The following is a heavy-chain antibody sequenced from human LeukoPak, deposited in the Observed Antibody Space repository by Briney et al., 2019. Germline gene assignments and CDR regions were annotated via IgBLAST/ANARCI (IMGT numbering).Heavy chain of an antibody. V-gene: IGHV5-51*01. CDR3: ARPTGYSSGWYGPVSFNY. J-gene: IGHJ4*02. D-gene: IGHD6-19*01. Sequence: GESLKISCKGSGYSLTSYWIGWVRQMPGKGLEWMGIIYPGDSDTRYSPSFQGQVTISADKSISTAYLQWSSLKASDTAMYYCARPTGYSSGWYGPVSFNYWGQGSLITVSS. CDR2: IYPGDSDT. CDR1: GYSLTSYW.